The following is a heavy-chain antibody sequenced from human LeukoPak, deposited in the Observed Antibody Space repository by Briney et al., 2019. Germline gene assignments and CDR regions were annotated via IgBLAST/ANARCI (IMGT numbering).Heavy chain of an antibody. J-gene: IGHJ5*02. CDR3: ARGGSLGMVRGNWFDP. CDR2: ISGSGGST. D-gene: IGHD3-10*01. V-gene: IGHV3-23*01. Sequence: GGSLRLSCAASGFTFSSYAMSWVRQAPGKGLEWVSAISGSGGSTYYADSVKGRFTISRDNAKNSLYLQMNSLRAEDTAVYYCARGGSLGMVRGNWFDPWGQGTLVTVSS. CDR1: GFTFSSYA.